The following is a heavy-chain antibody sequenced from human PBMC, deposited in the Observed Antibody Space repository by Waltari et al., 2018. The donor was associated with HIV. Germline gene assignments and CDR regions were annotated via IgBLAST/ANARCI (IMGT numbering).Heavy chain of an antibody. CDR2: IYYSGST. V-gene: IGHV4-39*01. D-gene: IGHD3-10*01. CDR3: ARLGHRGDHYFDY. J-gene: IGHJ4*02. CDR1: GGSISSSSYY. Sequence: QLQLQESGPGLVKPSETLSLTCTVSGGSISSSSYYWGWIRQPPGKGLGWIGSIYYSGSTYYNPSLKSRVTISVDTSKNQFSLKLSSVTAADTAVYYCARLGHRGDHYFDYWGQGTLVTVSS.